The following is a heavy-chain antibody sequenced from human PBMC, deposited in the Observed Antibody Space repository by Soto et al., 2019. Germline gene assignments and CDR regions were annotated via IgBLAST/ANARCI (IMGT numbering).Heavy chain of an antibody. D-gene: IGHD4-17*01. J-gene: IGHJ6*03. CDR1: GFTFSSYN. V-gene: IGHV3-21*01. Sequence: EVQLVESGGGLVKPGGSLRLSCAASGFTFSSYNMNWVRQAPGKGLEWVSSLSSSSSYIYYADSVKGRFTISRDNAKNSLYLQMNTPRAEETAVYYCAGGGIMYGDYRSMDVWGKGTTVTVSS. CDR2: LSSSSSYI. CDR3: AGGGIMYGDYRSMDV.